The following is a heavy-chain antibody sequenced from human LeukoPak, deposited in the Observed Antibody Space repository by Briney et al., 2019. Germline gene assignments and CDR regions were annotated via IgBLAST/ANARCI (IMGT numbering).Heavy chain of an antibody. CDR2: ISGSSRFV. Sequence: PGGSQRLSCEASGFSFSEHSMGWVRLAPGKGLEWVSSISGSSRFVFYVDSVKGRFTVSRDNAKNLVFLQMHGLRAYDTAVYYCVTGDNAHDTWGSHLDAFDIWGQGTMVTVSS. V-gene: IGHV3-21*01. CDR3: VTGDNAHDTWGSHLDAFDI. D-gene: IGHD3-16*01. CDR1: GFSFSEHS. J-gene: IGHJ3*02.